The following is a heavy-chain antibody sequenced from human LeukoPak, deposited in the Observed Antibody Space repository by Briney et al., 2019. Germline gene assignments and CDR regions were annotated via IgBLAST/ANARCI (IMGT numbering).Heavy chain of an antibody. CDR2: FDPEDGET. Sequence: ASVKVSCKVSGYTLTELSMHWVRQAPGKGLEWMGGFDPEDGETIYAQKFQGRVTMTEDTSTDTAYMALSSLRSEDTAVYYCATCLYYYGSGSYGPSDAFDIWGQGTMVTVSS. CDR1: GYTLTELS. V-gene: IGHV1-24*01. CDR3: ATCLYYYGSGSYGPSDAFDI. D-gene: IGHD3-10*01. J-gene: IGHJ3*02.